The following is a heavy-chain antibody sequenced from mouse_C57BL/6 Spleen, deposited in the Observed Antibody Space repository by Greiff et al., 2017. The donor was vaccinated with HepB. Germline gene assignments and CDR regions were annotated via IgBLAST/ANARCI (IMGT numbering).Heavy chain of an antibody. V-gene: IGHV1-80*01. CDR2: IYPGDGDT. CDR3: ARGWYY. CDR1: GYAFSSYW. J-gene: IGHJ2*01. Sequence: VQLQESGAELVKPGASVKISCKASGYAFSSYWMNWVKQGPGKGLEWIGQIYPGDGDTNYNGKFKGKATLTADKSSSTAYMQLSSLTSEDSAVYFCARGWYYWGQGTTLTVSS. D-gene: IGHD3-3*01.